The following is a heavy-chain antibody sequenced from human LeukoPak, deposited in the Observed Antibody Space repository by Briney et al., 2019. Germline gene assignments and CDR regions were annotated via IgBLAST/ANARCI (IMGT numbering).Heavy chain of an antibody. CDR1: GGSISSYY. J-gene: IGHJ6*02. D-gene: IGHD1-26*01. CDR2: IYTSGST. Sequence: SETLSLTCTVSGGSISSYYWSWIRQPAGKGLEWIGCIYTSGSTNYNPSLKSRVTMSVDTSKNQFSLKLSSVTAADTAVYYCARDARSGSYYYYYGMDVWGQGTTVTVSS. CDR3: ARDARSGSYYYYYGMDV. V-gene: IGHV4-4*07.